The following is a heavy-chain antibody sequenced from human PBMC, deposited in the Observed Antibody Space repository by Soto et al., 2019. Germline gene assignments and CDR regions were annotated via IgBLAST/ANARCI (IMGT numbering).Heavy chain of an antibody. CDR1: GGTFGSYA. V-gene: IGHV1-69*01. J-gene: IGHJ6*02. Sequence: QVQLVQSGAEVKKPGSSVKVSCKASGGTFGSYAITWVRRAPGQGLEWLGGIIPILNSPAYAQKFKARVVITADEITNTAYMELNSLRFDETAVYYCAREAPYCTSAACPKFYDMDVWGQGTTVTVAS. D-gene: IGHD2-8*02. CDR3: AREAPYCTSAACPKFYDMDV. CDR2: IIPILNSP.